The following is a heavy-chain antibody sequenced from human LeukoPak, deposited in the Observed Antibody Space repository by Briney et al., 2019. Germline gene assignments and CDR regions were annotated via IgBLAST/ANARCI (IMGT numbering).Heavy chain of an antibody. D-gene: IGHD3-10*01. Sequence: GGSLRLSCAASGFTFTDYWMHWVRQVPGKGLEWVSSISSSSSYIYYADSVKGRFTISRDNAKNSLYLQMNSLRAEDTAVYYCARLGFAWFGELLGVDYWGQGTLVTVSS. V-gene: IGHV3-21*01. CDR2: ISSSSSYI. CDR1: GFTFTDYW. CDR3: ARLGFAWFGELLGVDY. J-gene: IGHJ4*02.